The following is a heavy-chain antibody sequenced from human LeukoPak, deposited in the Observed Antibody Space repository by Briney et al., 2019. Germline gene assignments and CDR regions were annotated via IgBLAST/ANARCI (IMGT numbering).Heavy chain of an antibody. J-gene: IGHJ4*02. V-gene: IGHV3-23*01. CDR1: GFTFSSYA. Sequence: GGSLGLSCAASGFTFSSYAMSWVRQAPGKGLEWVSVISGSGGDRHYADSVKGRFTISRDNSKNTLYLQMTSLRVDDTAVYYCTKDIAAAVPYYFDYWGQGTLVTVSS. CDR2: ISGSGGDR. D-gene: IGHD6-13*01. CDR3: TKDIAAAVPYYFDY.